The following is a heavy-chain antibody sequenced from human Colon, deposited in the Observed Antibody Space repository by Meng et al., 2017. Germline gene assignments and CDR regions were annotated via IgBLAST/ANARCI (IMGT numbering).Heavy chain of an antibody. J-gene: IGHJ4*02. CDR2: INLGNGNT. CDR1: GSTLSSYA. V-gene: IGHV1-3*01. Sequence: VHLLQSGAGVRKPGAAVKVSCKASGSTLSSYAVHWVRQAPGQRLEWMGWINLGNGNTKYSQNFQGRVTITRDTSASTAYMELSSLTSEDTAVYYCTSPIYWGQGTLVTVSS. CDR3: TSPIY. D-gene: IGHD3-9*01.